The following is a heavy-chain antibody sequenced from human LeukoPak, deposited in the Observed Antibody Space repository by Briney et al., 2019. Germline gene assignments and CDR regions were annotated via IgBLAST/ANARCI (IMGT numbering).Heavy chain of an antibody. CDR3: ARHGVWFGELYSDY. CDR2: IYYSGST. D-gene: IGHD3-10*01. J-gene: IGHJ4*02. CDR1: GGSISYDY. Sequence: SETLSLTCTVSGGSISYDYWSWIRQPPGKGLEWIGYIYYSGSTDYNPSLKSRVTLSVDTSKDQFSLKLRSVTAADTAVYYCARHGVWFGELYSDYWGQGTRVTVSS. V-gene: IGHV4-59*08.